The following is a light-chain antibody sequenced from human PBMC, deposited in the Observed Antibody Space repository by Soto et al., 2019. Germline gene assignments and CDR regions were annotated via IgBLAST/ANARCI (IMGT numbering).Light chain of an antibody. CDR1: QTVTTSY. CDR3: QQYSNSPPT. V-gene: IGKV3-20*01. Sequence: EIVLTQSPDTLSLSQGERATLSCRASQTVTTSYLAWYQQKPGQAPRLLIYTVSSRATGIPDRFSGSGSGTDFTLTISRLEPEDFAVYYCQQYSNSPPTFGQGTKV. J-gene: IGKJ1*01. CDR2: TVS.